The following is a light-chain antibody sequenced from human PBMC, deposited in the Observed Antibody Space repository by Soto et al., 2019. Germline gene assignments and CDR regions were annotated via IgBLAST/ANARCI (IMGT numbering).Light chain of an antibody. CDR3: GSSAGIYHYLV. J-gene: IGLJ3*02. CDR2: GVN. V-gene: IGLV2-14*01. CDR1: SSDFGDDKY. Sequence: QSVLTQPASVSGSPGQSITVSCTGSSSDFGDDKYVSWYQQQPGKGPNLLIYGVNSRPSGISNRFSGSKSGNTASLTISGLQVEDEAEYFCGSSAGIYHYLVFGGGTKLTVL.